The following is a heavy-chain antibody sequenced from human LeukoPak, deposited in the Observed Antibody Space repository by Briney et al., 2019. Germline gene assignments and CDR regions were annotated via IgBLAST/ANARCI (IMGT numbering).Heavy chain of an antibody. V-gene: IGHV4-59*01. CDR2: IYYSGRT. D-gene: IGHD6-19*01. CDR1: GGSISSYY. CDR3: ARVDSSGLYRVY. J-gene: IGHJ4*02. Sequence: SETLSLTCTVTGGSISSYYWSWMRQPPGKGLEWIGYIYYSGRTNSNPSLKSRVTISVDTAKNQFSLKLSSVTAADTAVYYFARVDSSGLYRVYWGQGTLVTVSS.